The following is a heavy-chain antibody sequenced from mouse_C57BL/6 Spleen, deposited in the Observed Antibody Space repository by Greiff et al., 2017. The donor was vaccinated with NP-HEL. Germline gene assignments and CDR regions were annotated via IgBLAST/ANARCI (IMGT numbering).Heavy chain of an antibody. D-gene: IGHD2-10*02. CDR1: GYTFTSYW. CDR2: INPSSGYT. CDR3: ARGGGYGNYVYAMDY. V-gene: IGHV1-7*01. J-gene: IGHJ4*01. Sequence: VQLQQSGAELAKPGASVKLSCKASGYTFTSYWMHWVKQRPGQGLEWIGYINPSSGYTKYNQKFKDKATLTADISSSTAYMQLSSLTYEDSAVYDCARGGGYGNYVYAMDYWGQGTSVTVSS.